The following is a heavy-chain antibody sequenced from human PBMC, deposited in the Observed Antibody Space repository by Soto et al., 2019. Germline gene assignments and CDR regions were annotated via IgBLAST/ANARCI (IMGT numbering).Heavy chain of an antibody. J-gene: IGHJ5*02. V-gene: IGHV3-21*01. D-gene: IGHD2-2*01. CDR1: GFTFSSYS. Sequence: GGSLRLSCAASGFTFSSYSMNWVRQAPGKGLEWVSSISSSSSYIYYADSVKGRFTISRDNAKNSLYLQMNSLRAEDTAVYYCARDGPDVVVVPAATNWFDPWGQGTLVTVSS. CDR2: ISSSSSYI. CDR3: ARDGPDVVVVPAATNWFDP.